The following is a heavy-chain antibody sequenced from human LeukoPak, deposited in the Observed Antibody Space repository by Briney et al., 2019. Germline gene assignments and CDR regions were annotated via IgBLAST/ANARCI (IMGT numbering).Heavy chain of an antibody. D-gene: IGHD2-15*01. CDR1: GFAFSGYN. CDR2: ITASSIYI. CDR3: ARVLRDYYFDF. V-gene: IGHV3-21*01. Sequence: PGWSLRLSCAASGFAFSGYNMNWVRQAPGKGLEWISSITASSIYIYHADSVKGRFTVSRDNAKNLLFLQMDSLRAEDTAVYYCARVLRDYYFDFWGQGTLVTVCS. J-gene: IGHJ4*02.